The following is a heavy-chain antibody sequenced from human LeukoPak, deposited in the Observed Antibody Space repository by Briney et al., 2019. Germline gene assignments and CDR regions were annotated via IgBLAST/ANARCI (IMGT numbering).Heavy chain of an antibody. CDR3: AKDDYDSSGYYYVGAFDI. CDR2: ISAYNGNT. V-gene: IGHV1-18*01. J-gene: IGHJ3*02. D-gene: IGHD3-22*01. CDR1: GYTFTSYG. Sequence: PVASVKVSCKASGYTFTSYGISWVRLAPGQGLEWMGWISAYNGNTNYAQKLQGRVTMTTDTSTSTAYMELRSLRSDDTAVYYCAKDDYDSSGYYYVGAFDIWGQGTMVTVSS.